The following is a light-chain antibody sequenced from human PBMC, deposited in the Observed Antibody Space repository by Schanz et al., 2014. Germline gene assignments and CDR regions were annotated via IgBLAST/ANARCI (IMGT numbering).Light chain of an antibody. CDR1: SSDVGGYDY. Sequence: QSALTQPASVSASPGQSITISCTGTSSDVGGYDYVSWYQQNPGKAPKLMIYDVTDRPSGISNRFSGSKSGNTASLTISGLQAEDEADYYCSSYTSSPVVFGGGTKLTVL. CDR3: SSYTSSPVV. CDR2: DVT. V-gene: IGLV2-14*01. J-gene: IGLJ2*01.